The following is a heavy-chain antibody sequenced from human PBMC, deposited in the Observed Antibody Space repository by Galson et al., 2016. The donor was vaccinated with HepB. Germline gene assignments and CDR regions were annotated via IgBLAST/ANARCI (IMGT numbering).Heavy chain of an antibody. J-gene: IGHJ4*02. V-gene: IGHV3-23*01. CDR2: ISGNGGNT. CDR3: AKRQGYTSGRADS. CDR1: GFTFNTYA. Sequence: SLRLSCAASGFTFNTYAMTWVRQAPGKGLEGFSAISGNGGNTNYADSVKGRFTIPKDKSKNTLYLQMNSLRVENTAVYYCAKRQGYTSGRADSWGQGTLVTVSS. D-gene: IGHD6-19*01.